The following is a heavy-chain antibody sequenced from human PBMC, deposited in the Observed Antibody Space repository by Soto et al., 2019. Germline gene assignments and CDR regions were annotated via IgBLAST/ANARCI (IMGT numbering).Heavy chain of an antibody. D-gene: IGHD3-3*01. CDR1: GFTFSSYS. J-gene: IGHJ6*03. V-gene: IGHV3-21*01. CDR2: ISSTSSYI. CDR3: ARDDYDFWSGYYNYYYYYYMDV. Sequence: EVQLVESGGGLVKPGGSLRLSCAASGFTFSSYSMNWVRQAPGKGLEWVSSISSTSSYIYYADSVKGRFTISRDNAKNSLYLQMNSLRAEDTALYYCARDDYDFWSGYYNYYYYYYMDVWGKGTTVTVSS.